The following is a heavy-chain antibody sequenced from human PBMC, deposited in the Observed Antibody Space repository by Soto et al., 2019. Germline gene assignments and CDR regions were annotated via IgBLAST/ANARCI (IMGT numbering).Heavy chain of an antibody. D-gene: IGHD3-3*01. CDR3: AKDLRFLEWLGYFDY. CDR2: ISGSGGST. Sequence: PGGSLRLSCAASGFTFSSYAMSWVRQAPGKGLEWVSAISGSGGSTYYADSVKGRFTISRDNSKNTLYLQMNSLRAEDTAVYYCAKDLRFLEWLGYFDYWGQGTLVTVSS. V-gene: IGHV3-23*01. J-gene: IGHJ4*02. CDR1: GFTFSSYA.